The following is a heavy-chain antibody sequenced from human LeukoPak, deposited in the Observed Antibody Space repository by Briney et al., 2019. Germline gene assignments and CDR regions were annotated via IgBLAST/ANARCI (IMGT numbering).Heavy chain of an antibody. D-gene: IGHD2-21*02. Sequence: GGTLRLSCAASGFTFSSYAMSWVRQAPGKGLERISSISTSGGSTYYADSVKGRFTISRDNSKNTLHLQMNSLRAEATAVYYCAKATTASPRNFDYWGQGTLVTVSS. CDR1: GFTFSSYA. CDR2: ISTSGGST. J-gene: IGHJ4*02. CDR3: AKATTASPRNFDY. V-gene: IGHV3-23*01.